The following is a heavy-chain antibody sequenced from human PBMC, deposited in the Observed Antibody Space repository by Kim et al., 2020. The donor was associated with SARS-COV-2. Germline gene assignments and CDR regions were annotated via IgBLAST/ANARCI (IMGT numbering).Heavy chain of an antibody. CDR2: ISWNSGSI. J-gene: IGHJ3*02. CDR1: GFTFYDYA. V-gene: IGHV3-9*01. Sequence: GGSLRLSCAASGFTFYDYAMHWVRQAPGKGLEWVSGISWNSGSIGYEDSVKVQFTISRDNAKNSLYLQMNSLRAEDTALSYCAKDQYRRGCSDAFDIWGQGTMVTVSS. D-gene: IGHD6-6*01. CDR3: AKDQYRRGCSDAFDI.